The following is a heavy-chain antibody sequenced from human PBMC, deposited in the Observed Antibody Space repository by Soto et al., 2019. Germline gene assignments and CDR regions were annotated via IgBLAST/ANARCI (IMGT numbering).Heavy chain of an antibody. CDR2: IYYSGTT. D-gene: IGHD3-10*01. CDR1: GGSISSGGYY. J-gene: IGHJ4*02. Sequence: QVQLQESGPGLVKPSQTLSLTCTVSGGSISSGGYYWSWIRQHPGKGLEWIGYIYYSGTTFYNPSLKSRVNTSVDTSKNRFSLTLSSVTAADTAVYFCARGYYYGSGTIILDYWGQGTLVTVSS. V-gene: IGHV4-31*03. CDR3: ARGYYYGSGTIILDY.